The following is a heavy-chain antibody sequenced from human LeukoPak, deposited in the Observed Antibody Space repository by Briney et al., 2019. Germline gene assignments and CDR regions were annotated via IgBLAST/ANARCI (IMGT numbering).Heavy chain of an antibody. D-gene: IGHD3-10*01. CDR3: ARDGITMVRGVNSYYFDY. CDR1: GGSISSYY. J-gene: IGHJ4*02. V-gene: IGHV4-4*07. CDR2: TYTSGST. Sequence: SETLSLTCTVSGGSISSYYWSWIRQPAGKGLEWIGRTYTSGSTNYNPSLKSRVTMSVDTSKNQFSLKLSSVTAADTAVYYCARDGITMVRGVNSYYFDYWGQGTLVTVSS.